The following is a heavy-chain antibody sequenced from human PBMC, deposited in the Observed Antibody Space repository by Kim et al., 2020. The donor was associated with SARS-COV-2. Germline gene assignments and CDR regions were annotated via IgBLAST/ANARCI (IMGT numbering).Heavy chain of an antibody. V-gene: IGHV3-30*15. CDR3: ARAKFDY. CDR2: GSNK. D-gene: IGHD5-12*01. Sequence: GSNKYYADSVTGRFTISRDNAKHTLYLQMSSLTAEDTAVYYCARAKFDYWGQGTLVTVSS. J-gene: IGHJ4*02.